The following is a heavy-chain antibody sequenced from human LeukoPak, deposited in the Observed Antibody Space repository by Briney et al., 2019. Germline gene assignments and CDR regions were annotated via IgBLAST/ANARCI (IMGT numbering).Heavy chain of an antibody. CDR3: ARSSKGYCSSTSCPETVNNWFDP. V-gene: IGHV1-8*01. D-gene: IGHD2-2*01. J-gene: IGHJ5*02. Sequence: ASVKVSCKASGYTFTSYDVNWVRQAPGQGLEWMGWMNPNTGDTGFAQKFQGRVTMTTNSSISTAYMELSSLRSEDTAVYYCARSSKGYCSSTSCPETVNNWFDPWGQGTLVTVSS. CDR1: GYTFTSYD. CDR2: MNPNTGDT.